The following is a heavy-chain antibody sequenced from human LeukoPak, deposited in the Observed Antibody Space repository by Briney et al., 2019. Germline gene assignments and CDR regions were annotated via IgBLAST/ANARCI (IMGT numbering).Heavy chain of an antibody. J-gene: IGHJ4*02. CDR3: AREALGSGPVDY. Sequence: SETLSLTCTVSGGSINCHYWSWIRPPPGKGLEWIGYIYYSGSTNYNPSLKSRVTISVDTSKNQFSLKLSSVTAADTAVYYCAREALGSGPVDYWGQGTLVTVSS. V-gene: IGHV4-59*11. CDR1: GGSINCHY. D-gene: IGHD2-15*01. CDR2: IYYSGST.